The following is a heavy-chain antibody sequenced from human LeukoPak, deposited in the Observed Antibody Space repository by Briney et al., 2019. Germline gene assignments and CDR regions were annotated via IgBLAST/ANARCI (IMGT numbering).Heavy chain of an antibody. CDR3: ARATPDWFDP. CDR2: IYYSGST. CDR1: GGSISSYY. V-gene: IGHV4-59*01. J-gene: IGHJ5*02. Sequence: SETLSLTCTVSGGSISSYYWSWIRQPPGKGLEWIGYIYYSGSTNYNPPFKSRVTIPVDTSKNQFSLKLSSVTAADTAVYYCARATPDWFDPWGQGTLVTVSS.